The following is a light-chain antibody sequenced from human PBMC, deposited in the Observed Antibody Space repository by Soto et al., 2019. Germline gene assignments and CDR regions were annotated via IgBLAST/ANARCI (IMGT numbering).Light chain of an antibody. V-gene: IGKV3-11*01. CDR2: GAF. CDR3: QQRNVWPTVT. Sequence: IVFTQSPATLSLSPGERATLSCRASPSVTNYLAWYQQRPGQAPRLLIYGAFNRANGIPARFSGSGSGTDLTLTISSLEPEDSAVYYCQQRNVWPTVTFGQGTRLEIK. J-gene: IGKJ5*01. CDR1: PSVTNY.